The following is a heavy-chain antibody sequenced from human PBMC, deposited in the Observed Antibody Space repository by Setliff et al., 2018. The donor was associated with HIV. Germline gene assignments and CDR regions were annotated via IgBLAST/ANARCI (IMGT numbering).Heavy chain of an antibody. D-gene: IGHD3-22*01. CDR3: ARHSGLGGYYSPFDY. CDR2: IYYSGST. V-gene: IGHV4-59*05. CDR1: GGSISSYY. J-gene: IGHJ4*02. Sequence: SETLSLTCTVSGGSISSYYWNWIRQPADKELEWIGTIYYSGSTYYNPSLKSRVTISVDTSKNQFSLKLSSVTAADTTVYYCARHSGLGGYYSPFDYWGPGTLVTVSS.